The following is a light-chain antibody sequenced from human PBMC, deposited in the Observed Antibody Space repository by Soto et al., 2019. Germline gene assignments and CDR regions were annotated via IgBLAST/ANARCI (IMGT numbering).Light chain of an antibody. CDR2: DAS. CDR1: RSISNW. CDR3: QQYNTDPFT. V-gene: IGKV1-5*01. Sequence: DIQMTQSPSTLSASVGDRVTITCRASRSISNWLAWFQQKPGKAPKLIIYDASNLESGVPSRFSGSGSGTEFTLTISSLQPDDFGTFYCQQYNTDPFTFGPGTIVDIK. J-gene: IGKJ3*01.